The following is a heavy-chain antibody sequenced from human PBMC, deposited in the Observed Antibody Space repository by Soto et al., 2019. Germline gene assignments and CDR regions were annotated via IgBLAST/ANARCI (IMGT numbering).Heavy chain of an antibody. CDR1: GYTFTSYG. V-gene: IGHV1-18*01. D-gene: IGHD3-9*01. CDR2: ICAYNGNT. J-gene: IGHJ4*02. CDR3: AGYYAILAGYSWVIDY. Sequence: ASVKVSCKDSGYTFTSYGISWVRQPRGQELEWRGWICAYNGNTNYAQQRQGRVTMTTDTSTSTVYMELGSQTADDTAVYSWAGYYAILAGYSWVIDYWGQGTLVTVSS.